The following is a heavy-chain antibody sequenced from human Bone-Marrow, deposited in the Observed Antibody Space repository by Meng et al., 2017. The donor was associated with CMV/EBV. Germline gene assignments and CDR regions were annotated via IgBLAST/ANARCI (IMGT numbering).Heavy chain of an antibody. CDR1: GGSVSSGSYY. D-gene: IGHD2-2*01. Sequence: GSLRLSCTVSGGSVSSGSYYWSWIRQPPGKGLEWIGYIYYSGSTNYNPSLKSRVTISVDTSKNQFSLKLSSVTAADTAVYYCARGRVPAALFDYWGQGTLVTVSS. CDR3: ARGRVPAALFDY. CDR2: IYYSGST. V-gene: IGHV4-61*01. J-gene: IGHJ4*02.